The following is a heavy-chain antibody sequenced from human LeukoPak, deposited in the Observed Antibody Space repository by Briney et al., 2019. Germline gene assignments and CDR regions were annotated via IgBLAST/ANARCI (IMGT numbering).Heavy chain of an antibody. CDR1: GFSSSSYA. CDR2: ISHDGSNK. CDR3: AKAGPTTLVRGPFDY. J-gene: IGHJ4*02. D-gene: IGHD3-10*01. Sequence: PGGSLRLSCAASGFSSSSYAMHWVRQAPGKGLEWVAVISHDGSNKYYADSVKGRFTISRDNSKNTLYLQMNSLRAEDTAVYYCAKAGPTTLVRGPFDYWGQGTLVTVSS. V-gene: IGHV3-30*18.